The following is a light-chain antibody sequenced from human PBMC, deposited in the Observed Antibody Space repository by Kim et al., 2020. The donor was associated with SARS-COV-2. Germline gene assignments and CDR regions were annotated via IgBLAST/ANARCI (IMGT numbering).Light chain of an antibody. J-gene: IGLJ1*01. Sequence: GQSSSNSCTGTSSDVGGYNYFYWYQQHPGTAPKLMIYDVSNRPSGVSNRFSGSKSGNTASLTISGLQAEDDADYYCSSYTSSSTLVFGTGTKVTVL. CDR1: SSDVGGYNY. CDR3: SSYTSSSTLV. CDR2: DVS. V-gene: IGLV2-14*03.